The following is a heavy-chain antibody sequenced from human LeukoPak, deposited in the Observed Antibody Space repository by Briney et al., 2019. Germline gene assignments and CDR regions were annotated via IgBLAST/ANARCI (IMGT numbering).Heavy chain of an antibody. Sequence: SETLSLTCTVSGGSISSYYWSWIRQPAGKGLEWIGRIYTSGSTNYNPSLKSRVTMSVDTSKNQFSLKLSSVTAADTAVYYCARGGVVVVAATPGAGNWFDPWGQGTLVTVSS. CDR3: ARGGVVVVAATPGAGNWFDP. CDR1: GGSISSYY. CDR2: IYTSGST. V-gene: IGHV4-4*07. J-gene: IGHJ5*02. D-gene: IGHD2-15*01.